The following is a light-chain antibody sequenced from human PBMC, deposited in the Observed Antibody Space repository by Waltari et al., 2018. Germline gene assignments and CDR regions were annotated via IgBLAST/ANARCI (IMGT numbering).Light chain of an antibody. V-gene: IGLV2-8*01. Sequence: QSALTQPPSASGSPGQSVTISCTGTSSDVGGYNFFSWYPQHPGKAPKLMIYEVSERPSGVPERFSGSKSGNTASLTVSGLQTEDESDYYCSSYAGSMTSVFGGGTKLTVL. CDR2: EVS. CDR3: SSYAGSMTSV. J-gene: IGLJ2*01. CDR1: SSDVGGYNF.